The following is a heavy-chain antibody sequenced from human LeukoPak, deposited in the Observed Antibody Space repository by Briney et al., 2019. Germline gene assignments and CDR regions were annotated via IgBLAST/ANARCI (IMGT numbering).Heavy chain of an antibody. J-gene: IGHJ4*02. CDR1: GFTFSSYA. V-gene: IGHV3-23*01. Sequence: GGSLRLSCAASGFTFSSYAMSWVRQAPGKGLEWVSAISGSGGSTYYADSVKGRFTISRDYSKNTLYLQMNSLRAEDTAVYYCAKLSGYSYGHNDYWGQGTLVTVSS. D-gene: IGHD5-18*01. CDR2: ISGSGGST. CDR3: AKLSGYSYGHNDY.